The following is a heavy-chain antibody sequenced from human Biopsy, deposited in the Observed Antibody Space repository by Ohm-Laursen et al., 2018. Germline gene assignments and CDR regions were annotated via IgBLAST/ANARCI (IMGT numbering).Heavy chain of an antibody. J-gene: IGHJ3*02. CDR3: ARHIGSGWEWAFDI. V-gene: IGHV4-59*08. D-gene: IGHD3-3*01. Sequence: SETLSLPCAVTYGSISGHFWRWIRQAPGKGLEWIGYVYSNGNTNYSPSLKSRAPISLDTSKDRFPLRLTSVTAADTAVYYCARHIGSGWEWAFDIWGRGTMVTVSS. CDR2: VYSNGNT. CDR1: YGSISGHF.